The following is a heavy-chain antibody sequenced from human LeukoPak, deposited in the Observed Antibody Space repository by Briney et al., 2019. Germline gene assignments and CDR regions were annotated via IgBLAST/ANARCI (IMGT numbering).Heavy chain of an antibody. D-gene: IGHD3-22*01. Sequence: PSETLSLTCAVYGGSFSGYYWSWIRQPPGKGLEWIGEINHSGSTNYNPSLKSRVTISVDTSKNQSSLKLSSVTAADTAVYYCARGYGGEYYYDSSGYYYVSAYFDYWGQGTLVTVSS. CDR2: INHSGST. V-gene: IGHV4-34*01. CDR3: ARGYGGEYYYDSSGYYYVSAYFDY. CDR1: GGSFSGYY. J-gene: IGHJ4*02.